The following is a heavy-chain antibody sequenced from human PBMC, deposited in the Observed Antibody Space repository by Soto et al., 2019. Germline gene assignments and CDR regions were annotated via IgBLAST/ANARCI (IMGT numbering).Heavy chain of an antibody. J-gene: IGHJ5*02. CDR3: ARVYYDILTGYYYWFDP. Sequence: PSETLSLTCTVSGGSIRSYYWSWIRQPPGKGLEWIGYIYYSGSTNYNPSLKSRVTISVDTSKNQFSLKLSSVTAADTAVYYCARVYYDILTGYYYWFDPWGQGTLVTVSS. CDR1: GGSIRSYY. CDR2: IYYSGST. V-gene: IGHV4-59*01. D-gene: IGHD3-9*01.